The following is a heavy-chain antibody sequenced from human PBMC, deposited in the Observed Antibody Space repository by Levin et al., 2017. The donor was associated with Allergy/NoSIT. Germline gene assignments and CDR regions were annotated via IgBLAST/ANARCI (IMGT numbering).Heavy chain of an antibody. CDR2: INHSGST. J-gene: IGHJ4*02. CDR1: GGSFSGYY. D-gene: IGHD5-24*01. CDR3: ARVNFSTSRRWLQLRPSGAFDY. Sequence: ASETLSLTCAVYGGSFSGYYWSWIRQPPGKGLEWIGEINHSGSTNYNPSSKSRVTIPVDTSKNQSSLKLSPVTAADTAVYYCARVNFSTSRRWLQLRPSGAFDYWGQGTLVTVAS. V-gene: IGHV4-34*01.